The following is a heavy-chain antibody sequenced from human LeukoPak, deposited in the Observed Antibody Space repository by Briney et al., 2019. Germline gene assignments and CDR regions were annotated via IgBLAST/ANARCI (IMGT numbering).Heavy chain of an antibody. Sequence: PSETLSLTCNVYGDSISSSNYYWGWIRQTPGKGLEWIGSIFYSGSTYYTPSLKSRVTMALDMSKNHFSLRLTSVTAADTAVYYCARQVAIVEPTDPNWFDSWGQGTLVTVSS. CDR1: GDSISSSNYY. CDR3: ARQVAIVEPTDPNWFDS. J-gene: IGHJ5*01. D-gene: IGHD1-26*01. CDR2: IFYSGST. V-gene: IGHV4-39*07.